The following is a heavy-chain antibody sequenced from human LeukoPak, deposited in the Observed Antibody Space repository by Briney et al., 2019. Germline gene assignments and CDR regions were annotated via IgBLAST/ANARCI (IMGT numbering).Heavy chain of an antibody. J-gene: IGHJ5*02. V-gene: IGHV4-59*01. Sequence: PSETLSLACTVSGGSISSYYWSWIRQSPGKGLECIGYIHYTGSTNYNPSLKSRVTISVETSKNQFSLKLKSVTAADTAVYYCARGGYYGSGNDFRFDPWGQGTLVTVSS. D-gene: IGHD3-10*01. CDR2: IHYTGST. CDR3: ARGGYYGSGNDFRFDP. CDR1: GGSISSYY.